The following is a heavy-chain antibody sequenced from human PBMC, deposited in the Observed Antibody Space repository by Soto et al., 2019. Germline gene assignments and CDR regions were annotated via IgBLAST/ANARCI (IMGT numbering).Heavy chain of an antibody. CDR3: ARRHEYCNNSSCHGHYAMDV. D-gene: IGHD2-2*01. V-gene: IGHV4-39*02. CDR2: IYYSGTT. CDR1: SASISSSSYT. J-gene: IGHJ6*02. Sequence: QLQLQESGPGLVKPSETLSLTCTVSSASISSSSYTWGWIRQPPGKGREWIGSIYYSGTTYYNPYPTYRATVSADASRDPFSLKVTSGTAEETAVYYGARRHEYCNNSSCHGHYAMDVWGQGTTVTVSS.